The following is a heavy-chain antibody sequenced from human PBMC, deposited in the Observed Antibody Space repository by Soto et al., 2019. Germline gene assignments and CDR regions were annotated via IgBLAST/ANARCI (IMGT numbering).Heavy chain of an antibody. CDR2: TSDGST. J-gene: IGHJ4*02. D-gene: IGHD6-19*01. V-gene: IGHV3-23*01. Sequence: EVQLLGSGGGLVQPGGSLRLSCTASGFTFSLYGMTWVRQAPGKGLEWLSATSDGSTFYRDSVKGRFSMSRDDSINTLFLHMSSLRVEDTATYYCARLVPGTWFGDYWGQGILVSVSS. CDR1: GFTFSLYG. CDR3: ARLVPGTWFGDY.